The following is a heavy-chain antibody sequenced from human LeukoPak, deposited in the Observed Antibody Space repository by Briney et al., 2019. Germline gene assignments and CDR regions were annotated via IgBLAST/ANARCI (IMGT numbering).Heavy chain of an antibody. D-gene: IGHD3-9*01. CDR2: IYYSGST. J-gene: IGHJ4*02. CDR3: ASLPDIFDLTY. CDR1: GGSISSSTYY. V-gene: IGHV4-39*01. Sequence: PSETLSLTCTVSGGSISSSTYYWGWIRQPPGKGLEWIGSIYYSGSTYYNPSLKSRVTISVDTSKNQFSLKLSSVTAADTAVYYCASLPDIFDLTYWGQGTLVTFSS.